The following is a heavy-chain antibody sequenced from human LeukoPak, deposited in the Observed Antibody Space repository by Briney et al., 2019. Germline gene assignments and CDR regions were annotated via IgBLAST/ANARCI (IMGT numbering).Heavy chain of an antibody. CDR3: TRDGGSFCDFDY. J-gene: IGHJ4*02. D-gene: IGHD1-26*01. V-gene: IGHV3-64*02. CDR2: INTYGRIT. CDR1: GFSFRNYA. Sequence: GGSVRLSCVASGFSFRNYAIHWVRQAPGKGLEYVSVINTYGRITYYADSVKGRFTISRDNSKNTVYLQMGSLRGEDMAVYYCTRDGGSFCDFDYWGQGALVTVSS.